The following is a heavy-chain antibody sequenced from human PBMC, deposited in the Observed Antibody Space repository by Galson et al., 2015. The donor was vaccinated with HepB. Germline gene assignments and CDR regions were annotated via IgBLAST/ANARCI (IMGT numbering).Heavy chain of an antibody. CDR2: INHAGST. J-gene: IGHJ4*02. Sequence: ETLSLTCAVYGGSFSSYFWSWIRQPPGKRLEWIAEINHAGSTFYNPSLSSRVTISVDTSKDQFSLKLNSVTAADTAVYYCTTHFGDSWGHYWGPGTLVTVSS. D-gene: IGHD4-17*01. CDR1: GGSFSSYF. CDR3: TTHFGDSWGHY. V-gene: IGHV4-34*01.